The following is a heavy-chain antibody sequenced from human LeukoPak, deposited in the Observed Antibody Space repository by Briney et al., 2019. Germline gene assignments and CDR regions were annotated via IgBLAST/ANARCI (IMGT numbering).Heavy chain of an antibody. J-gene: IGHJ4*02. D-gene: IGHD6-19*01. CDR1: GFTFSSYA. CDR2: IRSSGGST. CDR3: AKDRRGASGWDYFDY. Sequence: GGSLRLSCAVSGFTFSSYAMSWVRQAPGKGLEWVSTIRSSGGSTYYADSVKGRFTISRDNSKNTLYLQMNSLRAEDTAVYYRAKDRRGASGWDYFDYWGQGTLVIVSS. V-gene: IGHV3-23*01.